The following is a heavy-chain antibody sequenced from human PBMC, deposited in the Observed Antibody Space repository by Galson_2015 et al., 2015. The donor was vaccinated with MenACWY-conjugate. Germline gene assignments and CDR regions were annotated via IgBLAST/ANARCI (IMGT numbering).Heavy chain of an antibody. CDR3: TRGDYYDTSGARRYYFDY. V-gene: IGHV4-34*01. Sequence: SEPLSLTCAVYGGSFSGFHWNWVRQPPGKGLEWIGEIDHSGSANYNPSLKSRVSISVDTSKSQLSLKLSSVTAADTAVYYCTRGDYYDTSGARRYYFDYWGQGTLVTVSS. CDR1: GGSFSGFH. D-gene: IGHD3-22*01. CDR2: IDHSGSA. J-gene: IGHJ4*02.